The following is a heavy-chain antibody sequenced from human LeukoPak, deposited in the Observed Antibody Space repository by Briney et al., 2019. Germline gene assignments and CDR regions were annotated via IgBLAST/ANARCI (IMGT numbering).Heavy chain of an antibody. CDR3: ARPPGRAFDI. CDR2: INQDESDK. D-gene: IGHD2-15*01. Sequence: GGSLRLSCVASGFTLSSFWMSWVRQAPGKGLEWVGWINQDESDKQYVDSVKGRFTISRDNAKNSIYLQMNSLRAEDTAVYYCARPPGRAFDIWGQGTMVTVSS. V-gene: IGHV3-7*01. CDR1: GFTLSSFW. J-gene: IGHJ3*02.